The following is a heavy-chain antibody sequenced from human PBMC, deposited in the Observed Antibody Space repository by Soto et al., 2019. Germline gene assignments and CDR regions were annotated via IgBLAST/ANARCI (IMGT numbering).Heavy chain of an antibody. V-gene: IGHV1-69*01. CDR3: ARGWGYDSTDYYYAY. D-gene: IGHD3-22*01. Sequence: QVQLVQSGAEVRKPGSSVRVSCKASGGSFNRHTISWVRQAPGQGLEWMGGIIPIFGTANHAQKFQGRVTIIADESTSTVYMELRSLRSDDTAIYYCARGWGYDSTDYYYAYWGQGTLVIFSS. CDR2: IIPIFGTA. J-gene: IGHJ4*02. CDR1: GGSFNRHT.